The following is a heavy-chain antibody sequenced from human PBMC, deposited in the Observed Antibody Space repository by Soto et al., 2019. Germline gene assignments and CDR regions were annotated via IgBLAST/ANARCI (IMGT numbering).Heavy chain of an antibody. V-gene: IGHV3-23*01. CDR1: GFTFNRYG. J-gene: IGHJ4*02. D-gene: IGHD1-7*01. Sequence: GGSLRLSCAASGFTFNRYGMSRVRQAPGKGLEWVSAISASGDNTYYADSVKGRFTISRDSSNNTLYLQMNSLRADDTALYYCVKLRLELLYLDSWGLGALVTVSS. CDR2: ISASGDNT. CDR3: VKLRLELLYLDS.